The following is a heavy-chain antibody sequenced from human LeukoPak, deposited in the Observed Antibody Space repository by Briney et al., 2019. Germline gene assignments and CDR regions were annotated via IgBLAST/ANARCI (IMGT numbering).Heavy chain of an antibody. J-gene: IGHJ4*02. CDR1: GYSFTGHY. CDR2: ISANNGNT. CDR3: ARDYYYGYRFSDY. V-gene: IGHV1-18*04. D-gene: IGHD3-10*01. Sequence: GASVKVSCKASGYSFTGHYMHWVRQAPGQGLEWMGWISANNGNTSYAQNLQGRITMTTDTSTSTAYMELRSLRSDDTAVYYCARDYYYGYRFSDYWGQGTLVTVSS.